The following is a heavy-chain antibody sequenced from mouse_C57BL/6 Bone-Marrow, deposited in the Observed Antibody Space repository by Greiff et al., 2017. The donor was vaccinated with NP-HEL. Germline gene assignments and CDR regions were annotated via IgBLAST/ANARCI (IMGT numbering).Heavy chain of an antibody. J-gene: IGHJ3*01. CDR2: IDPSDSYT. V-gene: IGHV1-69*01. Sequence: QVQLQQPGAELVMPGASVKLSCKASGYTFTSYWMHWVKQRPGQGLEWIGEIDPSDSYTNYNQKFKGKSTLTVDKSSSTAYMQLSSLTSEDSAVYYCARGLPIYYYGSKWFAYWGQGTLVTVSA. CDR1: GYTFTSYW. CDR3: ARGLPIYYYGSKWFAY. D-gene: IGHD1-1*01.